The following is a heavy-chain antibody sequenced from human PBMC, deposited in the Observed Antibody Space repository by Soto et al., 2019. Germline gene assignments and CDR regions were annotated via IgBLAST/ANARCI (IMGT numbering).Heavy chain of an antibody. CDR3: ARSVFP. Sequence: SETLSLTCTVSGVSISRGGYCWSWIRQHPGKGLEWIGYIYYSGITYYNPSLKRRVTISVDTSKNQVSLKLSSVTAADTAVYYCARSVFPWGQGTLVTVSS. CDR2: IYYSGIT. V-gene: IGHV4-31*03. J-gene: IGHJ5*02. CDR1: GVSISRGGYC.